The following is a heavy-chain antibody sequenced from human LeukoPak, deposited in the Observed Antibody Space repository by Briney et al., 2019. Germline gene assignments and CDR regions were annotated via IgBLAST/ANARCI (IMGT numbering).Heavy chain of an antibody. CDR1: GGTFSSYA. CDR3: ATGRHGYSYGNDY. J-gene: IGHJ4*02. CDR2: IIPIFGTA. V-gene: IGHV1-69*06. Sequence: SVTVSCKASGGTFSSYAISWVRQAPGQGLEWMGGIIPIFGTANYAQKFQGRVTITADKSTSTAYMELSSLRSEDTAVYYCATGRHGYSYGNDYWGQETLVTVSS. D-gene: IGHD5-18*01.